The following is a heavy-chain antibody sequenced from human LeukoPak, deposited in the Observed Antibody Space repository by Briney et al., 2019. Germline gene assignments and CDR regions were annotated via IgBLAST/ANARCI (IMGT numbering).Heavy chain of an antibody. D-gene: IGHD3-3*01. V-gene: IGHV4-61*02. J-gene: IGHJ5*02. Sequence: PSETLSLTCTVSGGSISSDSYFWTWIRQPAGKGLEWIGRIYTSGSTNYNPSLKSRVTMSVDTSKNQFSLKLSSVTAADTAVYYCARVYLGFWSGYPYNWFDPWGQGTLVTVSS. CDR1: GGSISSDSYF. CDR3: ARVYLGFWSGYPYNWFDP. CDR2: IYTSGST.